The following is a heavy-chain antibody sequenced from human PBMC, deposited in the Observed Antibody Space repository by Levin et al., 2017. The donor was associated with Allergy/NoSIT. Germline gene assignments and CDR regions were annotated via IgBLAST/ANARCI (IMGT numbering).Heavy chain of an antibody. V-gene: IGHV3-11*01. CDR2: ISSSGSTI. CDR1: GFTFSDYY. Sequence: GESLKISCAASGFTFSDYYMSWIRQAPGKGLEWVSYISSSGSTIYYADSVKGRFTISRDNAKNSLYLQMNSLRAEDTAVYYCAGECSGGSCVYWGQGTLVTVSS. CDR3: AGECSGGSCVY. J-gene: IGHJ4*02. D-gene: IGHD2-15*01.